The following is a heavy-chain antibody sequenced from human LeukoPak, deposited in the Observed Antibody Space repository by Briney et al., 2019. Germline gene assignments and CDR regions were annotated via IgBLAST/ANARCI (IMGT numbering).Heavy chain of an antibody. Sequence: PGGSLRLSCAVSGITLSNYGMSWVRQAPGKGLEWVAVISYDGSNKYYADSVKGRFTISRDNSKNTLYLQMNSLRAEDTAVYYCAATHRDPLYGSGSYHNDAFDIWGQGTMVTVSS. J-gene: IGHJ3*02. V-gene: IGHV3-30*03. CDR1: GITLSNYG. D-gene: IGHD3-10*01. CDR2: ISYDGSNK. CDR3: AATHRDPLYGSGSYHNDAFDI.